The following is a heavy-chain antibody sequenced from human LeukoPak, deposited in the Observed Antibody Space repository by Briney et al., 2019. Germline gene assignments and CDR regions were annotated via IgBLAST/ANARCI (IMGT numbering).Heavy chain of an antibody. D-gene: IGHD3-10*01. CDR1: GGTFSSYA. CDR2: IIPIFGTA. CDR3: AKSTYYYGSGEGSNYWYFDL. Sequence: SVKVSCKASGGTFSSYAISWVRQAPGQGLEWMGGIIPIFGTANYAQKFQGRVTITADESTSTAYMELSSLRSEDTALYYCAKSTYYYGSGEGSNYWYFDLWGRGTLVTVSS. V-gene: IGHV1-69*13. J-gene: IGHJ2*01.